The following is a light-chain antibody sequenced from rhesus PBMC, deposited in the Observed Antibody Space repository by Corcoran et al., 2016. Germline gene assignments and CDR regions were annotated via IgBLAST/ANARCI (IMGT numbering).Light chain of an antibody. Sequence: DIQMSQSPSSLSASFRDRVTTTCRASQAASSFSNWYQQKPGKAPQLLIYYAKRLESGVPSRFRGIGSGTDLTLTISSLQPDNFATYYCQQGNSNPFTFGPGTKVDIK. J-gene: IGKJ3*01. CDR3: QQGNSNPFT. V-gene: IGKV1-32*02. CDR2: YAK. CDR1: QAASSF.